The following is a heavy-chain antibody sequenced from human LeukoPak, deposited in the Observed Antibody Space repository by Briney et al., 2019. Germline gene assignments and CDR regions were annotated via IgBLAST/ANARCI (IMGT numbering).Heavy chain of an antibody. Sequence: GGSLRLSCAASGFTFYIYAMTWVRQAPGKGLEWVSSVSDSDTNTYYADSVKGRFTISRDNSKNTLYLQMNSLRAEDTAVYYCVKDWRDEANCGGDCLEYWGQGTPVTVSS. V-gene: IGHV3-23*01. CDR3: VKDWRDEANCGGDCLEY. CDR2: VSDSDTNT. D-gene: IGHD2-21*02. J-gene: IGHJ4*02. CDR1: GFTFYIYA.